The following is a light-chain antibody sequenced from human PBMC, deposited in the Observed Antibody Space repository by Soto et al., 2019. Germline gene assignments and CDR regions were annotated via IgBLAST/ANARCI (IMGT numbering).Light chain of an antibody. CDR1: QDIKRF. V-gene: IGKV1-9*01. CDR3: QQVNTYPVT. J-gene: IGKJ4*01. Sequence: DVQLTQSPSFLAASVGDRLTITCRASQDIKRFLAWYQQKPGKAPKLLIYTISTLQSGVPSRFSGSGSGTEFTLTISSLQPDDFATYYCQQVNTYPVTFGGGTKVGI. CDR2: TIS.